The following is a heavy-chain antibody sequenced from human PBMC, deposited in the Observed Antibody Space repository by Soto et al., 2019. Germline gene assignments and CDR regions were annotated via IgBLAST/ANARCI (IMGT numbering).Heavy chain of an antibody. J-gene: IGHJ6*02. Sequence: PRGALRISCRASGLTGKKYAMRWVRQAPGRGLEWVAGISANGGSTYYADSVKGRFTISRDNSKLTVYLQMNSLRAEDTAVYFCAKDRTFNFYYGMDVWGQGTTVTVSS. CDR2: ISANGGST. V-gene: IGHV3-23*01. CDR3: AKDRTFNFYYGMDV. CDR1: GLTGKKYA.